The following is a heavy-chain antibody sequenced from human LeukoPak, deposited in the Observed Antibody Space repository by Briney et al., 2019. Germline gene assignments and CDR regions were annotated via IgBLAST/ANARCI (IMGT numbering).Heavy chain of an antibody. CDR1: GFTFSSYA. Sequence: PGGSLRLSCAASGFTFSSYAMHWVRQAPGKGLEYVSAISSNGGSTYYANSVKGRFTISRDNSKNTLYLQMGSLRAEDMAVYYCARERSYYFDYWGQGTLVTVSS. CDR2: ISSNGGST. V-gene: IGHV3-64*01. CDR3: ARERSYYFDY. D-gene: IGHD1-26*01. J-gene: IGHJ4*02.